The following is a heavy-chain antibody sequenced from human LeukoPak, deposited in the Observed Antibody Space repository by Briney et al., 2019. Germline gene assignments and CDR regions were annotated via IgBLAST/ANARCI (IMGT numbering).Heavy chain of an antibody. CDR2: IKQDGSEK. CDR3: AREWDY. Sequence: PGGSLRLSCAASGFTFSSHWMSWVRQAPGKGLEWVANIKQDGSEKYCVDSVKGRFTISRDNAKNSLYLQMNSLRAEDTAVYYCAREWDYWGQGTLVTVSS. CDR1: GFTFSSHW. V-gene: IGHV3-7*05. J-gene: IGHJ4*02.